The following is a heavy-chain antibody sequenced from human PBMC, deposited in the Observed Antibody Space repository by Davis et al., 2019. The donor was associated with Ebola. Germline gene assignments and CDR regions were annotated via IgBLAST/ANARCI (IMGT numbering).Heavy chain of an antibody. CDR1: EYRFANYW. CDR3: ARGTNGYNPGGYFDS. J-gene: IGHJ4*02. V-gene: IGHV5-51*01. CDR2: IYPSDSDT. D-gene: IGHD5-24*01. Sequence: GESLKISCKGSEYRFANYWIGWVRQKPGKGLEWMGMIYPSDSDTRYSPSFQGQVTISADKSISTAYLQWSSLKASDTAIYYCARGTNGYNPGGYFDSWGQGTLVTVSS.